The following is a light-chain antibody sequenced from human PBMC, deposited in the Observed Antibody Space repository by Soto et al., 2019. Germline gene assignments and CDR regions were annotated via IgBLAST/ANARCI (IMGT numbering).Light chain of an antibody. CDR1: SADVGGYIY. V-gene: IGLV2-14*01. CDR2: EVS. Sequence: QSVLTQPASVSGSPGQSITISCSGTSADVGGYIYVSWYLQYPGKAPKLMIYEVSNRPSGVSNRFSGSKSGNTASLTISGLRAEDEADYYCSSYTSSNPLVFGSGTKVNV. J-gene: IGLJ1*01. CDR3: SSYTSSNPLV.